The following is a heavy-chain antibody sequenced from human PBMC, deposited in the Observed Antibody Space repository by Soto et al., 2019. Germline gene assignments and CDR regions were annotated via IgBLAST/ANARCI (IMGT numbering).Heavy chain of an antibody. CDR1: GFTFESYS. D-gene: IGHD6-6*01. V-gene: IGHV3-21*02. Sequence: EVPLVESGGGLVKPGGSLRLSCVGSGFTFESYSMNCVRQAPGKGLEWVSSTSRSSSYKYYAASVRGRFTISRDNAKNSLYLQMDSLTVEDTAIYYCARDEATRPGWFDSWGQGTLVTVSS. J-gene: IGHJ5*01. CDR3: ARDEATRPGWFDS. CDR2: TSRSSSYK.